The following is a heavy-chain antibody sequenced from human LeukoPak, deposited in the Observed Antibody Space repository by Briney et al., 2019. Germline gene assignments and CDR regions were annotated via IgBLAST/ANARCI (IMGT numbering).Heavy chain of an antibody. Sequence: SETLSLTCTVSGASISSYYWSWIRQPAGKGLEWIGRIYTSGSTNYNPSLKSRVTMSVDTSKNQFSLKLSSVTAADTAVYYCARDLGQQLVYYYYYMDVWGKGTTVTVSS. V-gene: IGHV4-4*07. CDR3: ARDLGQQLVYYYYYMDV. D-gene: IGHD6-13*01. J-gene: IGHJ6*03. CDR2: IYTSGST. CDR1: GASISSYY.